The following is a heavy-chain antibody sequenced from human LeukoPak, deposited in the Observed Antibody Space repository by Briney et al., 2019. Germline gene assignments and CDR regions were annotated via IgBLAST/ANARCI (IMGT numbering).Heavy chain of an antibody. V-gene: IGHV3-23*01. CDR1: GFTFTTSD. J-gene: IGHJ4*02. CDR2: ISYAGGST. D-gene: IGHD5-18*01. Sequence: PGGSLRLSCAASGFTFTTSDMAWVRQAPGKGLEWVSTISYAGGSTYYADSVKGRFTISRDNSKNTLYLQMNSLRAEDTAVYYCAKITMWIQLWTENDYWGQGTLVTVSS. CDR3: AKITMWIQLWTENDY.